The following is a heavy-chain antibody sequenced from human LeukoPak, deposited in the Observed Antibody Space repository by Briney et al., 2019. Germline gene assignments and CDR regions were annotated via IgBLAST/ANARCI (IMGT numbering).Heavy chain of an antibody. Sequence: GKSLRLSCAASGFTFSSYGMHWVRQAPGKGLEWVAVIWYDGSNKYYADSVKGRFTISRDNAKNSLYLQMNSLTDEDTAVYYCAREPPGNYDSSGHYYAYFDCWGQGTLVTVSA. D-gene: IGHD3-22*01. CDR1: GFTFSSYG. J-gene: IGHJ4*02. CDR2: IWYDGSNK. V-gene: IGHV3-33*01. CDR3: AREPPGNYDSSGHYYAYFDC.